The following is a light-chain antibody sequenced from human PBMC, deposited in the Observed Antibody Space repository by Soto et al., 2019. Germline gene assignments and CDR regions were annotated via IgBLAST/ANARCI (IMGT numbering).Light chain of an antibody. CDR2: KAS. J-gene: IGKJ1*01. Sequence: IQMTQSPSTLSGSVGARVTITCRGSQTISSWLAWYQQKPGKAPKLLIYKASTLKSGVPSRFSGSGYGTEFNLTISSLQPDDFATYYCQHYNSYSEAFGQGTKVDIK. V-gene: IGKV1-5*03. CDR3: QHYNSYSEA. CDR1: QTISSW.